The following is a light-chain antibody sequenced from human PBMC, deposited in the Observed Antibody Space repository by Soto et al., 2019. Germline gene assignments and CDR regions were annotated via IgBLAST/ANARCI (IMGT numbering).Light chain of an antibody. CDR1: QSISSSY. CDR2: GAS. J-gene: IGKJ3*01. CDR3: QQYGSSPFT. V-gene: IGKV3-20*01. Sequence: EIVLTQSPGTLSLSPGERATLSCRASQSISSSYLAWYQQKPGQAPRLRIYGASSRATGIPDTFSGSGSGTDFTLTISRLEPEDFAVYYCQQYGSSPFTFGPGTKVDIK.